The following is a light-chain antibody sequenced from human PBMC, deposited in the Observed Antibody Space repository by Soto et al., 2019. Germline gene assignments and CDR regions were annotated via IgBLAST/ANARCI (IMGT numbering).Light chain of an antibody. V-gene: IGLV2-14*01. CDR3: SSYTSSSTLV. CDR2: EVS. J-gene: IGLJ2*01. CDR1: SSDVGGYKY. Sequence: QSALTQPASVSGSPGQSITISCTGTSSDVGGYKYVAWYQQRPGKAPKVMIYEVSNRPSGASNRFSGSKSGNTASLTISGLQAEDEADYYCSSYTSSSTLVFGGGTKLTVL.